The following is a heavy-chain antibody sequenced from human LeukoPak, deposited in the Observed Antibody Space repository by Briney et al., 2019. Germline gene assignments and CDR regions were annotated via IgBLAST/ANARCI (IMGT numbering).Heavy chain of an antibody. J-gene: IGHJ4*02. V-gene: IGHV3-23*01. CDR2: IGDDT. CDR3: ANSEFYVSGKYAGLDN. D-gene: IGHD3-10*01. Sequence: GGSLRLSCAASGLTFSTYVMNWVRQAPGKGLEWVSTIGDDTYYADSVKGRITVSRDNSRNTLYLQMNFLGVEGTAVYNCANSEFYVSGKYAGLDNWGQGTLVTVSS. CDR1: GLTFSTYV.